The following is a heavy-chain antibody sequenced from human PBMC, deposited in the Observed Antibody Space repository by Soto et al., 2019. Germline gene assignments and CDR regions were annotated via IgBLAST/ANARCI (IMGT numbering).Heavy chain of an antibody. CDR1: GFTFRSSG. J-gene: IGHJ4*02. D-gene: IGHD6-13*01. CDR2: ISYDGSNK. V-gene: IGHV3-30*18. Sequence: QVQLVESGGGVVQPGRSLRLSCAASGFTFRSSGMHWVRQAPGKVLEGVAVISYDGSNKYYADSVKGRFTISRDNSKNTLSLQMSSLRPEDTADYYCAKDRSHSWCLDSWGQGTLVTVSS. CDR3: AKDRSHSWCLDS.